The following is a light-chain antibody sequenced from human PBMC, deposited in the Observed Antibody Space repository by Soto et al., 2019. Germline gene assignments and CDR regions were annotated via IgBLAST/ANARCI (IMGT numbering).Light chain of an antibody. CDR1: NIGSIS. J-gene: IGLJ2*01. CDR2: DDN. Sequence: SYVLTQPPSVSVAPGQTARIACGGNNIGSISVHWYQQKPGQAPVLVVYDDNAQPSGIPERFSGSNSGNTATLTIRRVEAGDEADYYCQVWDSNSDHPGVVFGGGTKLTVL. V-gene: IGLV3-21*02. CDR3: QVWDSNSDHPGVV.